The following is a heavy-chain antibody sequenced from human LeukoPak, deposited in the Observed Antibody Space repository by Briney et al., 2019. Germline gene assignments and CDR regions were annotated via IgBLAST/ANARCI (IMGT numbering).Heavy chain of an antibody. D-gene: IGHD4-17*01. J-gene: IGHJ4*02. V-gene: IGHV1-46*01. CDR3: ARDSTMTTGGSAYYFDN. Sequence: GASVKVSGKASGYTLTSCNMHWVRQAPGQGLEWMGIINPRGGSTSYAKKFQGRVTMTRDTSTNTIYMELSSLRSEDTAVYYCARDSTMTTGGSAYYFDNWGQGTLVTVSS. CDR1: GYTLTSCN. CDR2: INPRGGST.